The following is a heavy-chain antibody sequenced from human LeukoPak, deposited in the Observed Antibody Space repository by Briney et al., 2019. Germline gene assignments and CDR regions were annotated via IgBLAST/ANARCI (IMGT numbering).Heavy chain of an antibody. D-gene: IGHD2-15*01. CDR1: GYTFTSYD. V-gene: IGHV1-8*01. CDR2: MNPSSGNT. Sequence: GASVTVSFKASGYTFTSYDINWVRQATGQGLGWVGWMNPSSGNTGYSHKFHGRATIARNSSIRTAYMELSSLSSEETAVYYCARGPCRPLGYCSGGSCKRYSTYYYYMDVWGKGTTVTISS. J-gene: IGHJ6*03. CDR3: ARGPCRPLGYCSGGSCKRYSTYYYYMDV.